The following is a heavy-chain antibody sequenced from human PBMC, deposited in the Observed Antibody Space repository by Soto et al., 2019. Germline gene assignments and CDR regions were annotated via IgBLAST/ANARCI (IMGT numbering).Heavy chain of an antibody. CDR1: GYTFTSYG. J-gene: IGHJ1*01. CDR2: ISAYNGNT. D-gene: IGHD6-13*01. Sequence: DSVKVSCKASGYTFTSYGISWVRQAPGQGLEWMGWISAYNGNTNYAQKLQGRVTMTTDTSTSTAYMELRSLRSDDTAVYYCDSVGYSSSWQAEYFQHCGQRSLVTVSS. CDR3: DSVGYSSSWQAEYFQH. V-gene: IGHV1-18*01.